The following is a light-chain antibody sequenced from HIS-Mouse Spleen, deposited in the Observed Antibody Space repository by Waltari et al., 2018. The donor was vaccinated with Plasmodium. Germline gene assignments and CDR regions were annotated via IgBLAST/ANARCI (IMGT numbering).Light chain of an antibody. Sequence: SSELTQDPAVSVALGQTVRITCHGDSLRSYYAIWYQKKPGQAPVLVIYGKNNRPSGIPDRFSGSSSGNTASLTITGAQAEDEADYYCNSRDSSGNHWVFGGGTKLTVL. V-gene: IGLV3-19*01. CDR2: GKN. CDR3: NSRDSSGNHWV. CDR1: SLRSYY. J-gene: IGLJ3*02.